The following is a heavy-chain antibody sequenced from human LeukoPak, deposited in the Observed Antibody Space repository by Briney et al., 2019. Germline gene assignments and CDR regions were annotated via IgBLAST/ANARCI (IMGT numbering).Heavy chain of an antibody. Sequence: SETLSLTCTVSGGSISSYYWSWIRQPPGKGLEWIGYIYYSGSTKYNPSLKSRVTISVDTSKNQFSLKLSSVTAADTAVYYCARVFLGRAAGTSPWFDPWGQGTLVTVSS. CDR2: IYYSGST. J-gene: IGHJ5*02. CDR3: ARVFLGRAAGTSPWFDP. V-gene: IGHV4-59*01. D-gene: IGHD6-13*01. CDR1: GGSISSYY.